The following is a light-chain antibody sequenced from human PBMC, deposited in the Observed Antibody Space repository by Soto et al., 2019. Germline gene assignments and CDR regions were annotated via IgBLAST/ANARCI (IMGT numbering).Light chain of an antibody. CDR2: GAS. Sequence: IRFTLSPLSVSLSHRERATLSCRASQNVDSNYLAWYQQKPGQAPRIIIFGASGRATGIPDRFSGSGSGTDFTFTISRLEPEDFAVYYCRQYGRLSWTFGGGTKVDIK. J-gene: IGKJ4*02. CDR1: QNVDSNY. CDR3: RQYGRLSWT. V-gene: IGKV3-20*01.